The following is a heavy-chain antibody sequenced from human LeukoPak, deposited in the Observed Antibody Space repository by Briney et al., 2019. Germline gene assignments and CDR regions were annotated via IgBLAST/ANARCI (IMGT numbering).Heavy chain of an antibody. CDR2: ISAYNGNT. CDR1: GYTFTSYG. CDR3: ARDKTDCGGDCYPDY. J-gene: IGHJ4*02. Sequence: ASVKVSCKASGYTFTSYGISWVRQAPGQGLEGMGWISAYNGNTNYAQKLQGRVTMTTDTSTSTAFMELRSLRSDDTAVYYCARDKTDCGGDCYPDYWGQGTLVTVSS. D-gene: IGHD2-21*02. V-gene: IGHV1-18*01.